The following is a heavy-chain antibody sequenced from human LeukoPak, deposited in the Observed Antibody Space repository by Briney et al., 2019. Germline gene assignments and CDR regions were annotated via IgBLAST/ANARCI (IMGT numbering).Heavy chain of an antibody. Sequence: GGSLRLSCAASGFTFSGSAMHWVRQASGKGLEWVGRIRSKANSYATAYAASVKGRFTISRDDSKNTAYLQMNSLKTEDTAVYYCTRLTDFWSGWDYYYMDVWGKGTTVTVSS. D-gene: IGHD3-3*01. CDR1: GFTFSGSA. V-gene: IGHV3-73*01. J-gene: IGHJ6*03. CDR2: IRSKANSYAT. CDR3: TRLTDFWSGWDYYYMDV.